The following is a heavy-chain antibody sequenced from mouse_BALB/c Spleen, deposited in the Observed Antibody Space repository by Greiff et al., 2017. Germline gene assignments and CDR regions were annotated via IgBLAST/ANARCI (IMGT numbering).Heavy chain of an antibody. CDR2: ISSGGSYT. Sequence: EVMLVESGGGLVKPGGSLKLSCAASGFTFSSYAMSWVRQSPEKRLEWVAEISSGGSYTYYPDTVTGRFTISRDNAKNTLYLEMSSLRSEDTAMYYCARDVMITTDSPFAYWGQGTLVTVSA. CDR1: GFTFSSYA. J-gene: IGHJ3*01. V-gene: IGHV5-9-4*01. CDR3: ARDVMITTDSPFAY. D-gene: IGHD2-4*01.